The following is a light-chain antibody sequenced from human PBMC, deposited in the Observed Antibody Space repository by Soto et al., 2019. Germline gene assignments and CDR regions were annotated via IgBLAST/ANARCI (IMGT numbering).Light chain of an antibody. J-gene: IGLJ1*01. CDR1: SSDVGGYNF. CDR3: NSYTSGSLHV. Sequence: QSVLTQPASVSGSPGQSITISCTGTSSDVGGYNFVSWYQQHPGRAPKLMIYDVSNRPSGVSNRFSGSKSGNTASLTISGLQAEDEADYSCNSYTSGSLHVFGPGTKVTVL. CDR2: DVS. V-gene: IGLV2-14*01.